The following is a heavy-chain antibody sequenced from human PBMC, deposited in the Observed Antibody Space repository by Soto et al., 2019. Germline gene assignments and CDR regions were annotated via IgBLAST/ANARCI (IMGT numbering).Heavy chain of an antibody. J-gene: IGHJ5*02. Sequence: EVQLLQSGGGLVQPGGSLRLSCAASGFSFSGSWMCWLRQAPGKGLEWVADIKQDGREENYADSVKDRVTISSDNVKNSLFLQMDSLRAEDTAVYYCVRDPYDGAVDHWGLGTLVSVSS. CDR3: VRDPYDGAVDH. CDR2: IKQDGREE. CDR1: GFSFSGSW. V-gene: IGHV3-7*01. D-gene: IGHD3-3*01.